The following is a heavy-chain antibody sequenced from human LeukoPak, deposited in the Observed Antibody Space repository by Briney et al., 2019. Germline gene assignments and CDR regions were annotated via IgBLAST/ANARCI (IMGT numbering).Heavy chain of an antibody. CDR2: IRYDGSNK. CDR1: GFTFSSYG. Sequence: GGSLRLSCAASGFTFSSYGMHWVRQAPGKGLEWVAFIRYDGSNKYYADCVKGRFTISRDNSKNTLYLQMNSLRAEDTAVYYCAKTTYCGGDCYLYYFDYWGQGTLVTVSS. CDR3: AKTTYCGGDCYLYYFDY. D-gene: IGHD2-21*01. V-gene: IGHV3-30*02. J-gene: IGHJ4*02.